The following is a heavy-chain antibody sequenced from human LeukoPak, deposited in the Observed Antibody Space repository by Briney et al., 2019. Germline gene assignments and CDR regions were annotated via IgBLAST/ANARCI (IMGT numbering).Heavy chain of an antibody. CDR2: IYYSGST. CDR1: GGSISSYY. J-gene: IGHJ4*02. D-gene: IGHD6-13*01. CDR3: ARDTAAAGSGFDY. Sequence: SETLSLTCTVSGGSISSYYWSWIQQPPGKGLEWIGYIYYSGSTNYTPSLKSRVTISVDTSKNQFSLKLSSVTAADTAVYYCARDTAAAGSGFDYWGQGTLVTVSS. V-gene: IGHV4-59*01.